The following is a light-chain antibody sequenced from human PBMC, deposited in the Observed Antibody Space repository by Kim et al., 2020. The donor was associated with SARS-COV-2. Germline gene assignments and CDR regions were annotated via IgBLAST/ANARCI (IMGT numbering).Light chain of an antibody. J-gene: IGLJ3*02. CDR1: SSDVGGYNY. V-gene: IGLV2-11*03. Sequence: GQSVPISCPGTSSDVGGYNYVSWYQQHPGKAPKLMTYGVTERPSGVPDRFSGSKSGNTASLTISGLQAEDEADYYCCSYAGSSSLVFGGGTKSPS. CDR2: GVT. CDR3: CSYAGSSSLV.